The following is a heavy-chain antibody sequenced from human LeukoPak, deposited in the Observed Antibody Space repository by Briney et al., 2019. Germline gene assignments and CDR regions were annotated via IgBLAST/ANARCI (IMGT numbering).Heavy chain of an antibody. CDR1: GGSISDYY. Sequence: SSETLSLTCNLSGGSISDYYWNWIRQPAGKGLEWIGRIFRSGSTDYNPSLKSRVAMSVDTSRNQFSLTLSSVTAADTAVYYCARERDRRGNPYGLKHFDYWGRGTLVNVSS. D-gene: IGHD3-10*01. CDR2: IFRSGST. V-gene: IGHV4-4*07. CDR3: ARERDRRGNPYGLKHFDY. J-gene: IGHJ4*02.